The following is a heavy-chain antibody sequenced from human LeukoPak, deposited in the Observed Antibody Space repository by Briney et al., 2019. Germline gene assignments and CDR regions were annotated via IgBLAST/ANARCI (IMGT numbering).Heavy chain of an antibody. CDR3: ASVLMVYATFDY. V-gene: IGHV4-30-2*01. J-gene: IGHJ4*02. CDR1: GGSISSGGYS. CDR2: IYHSGST. D-gene: IGHD2-8*01. Sequence: PSETLSLTCIVSGGSISSGGYSWSWIRQPPGKGLEWIGYIYHSGSTYYNPSLKSRVTISVDRSKNQFSLKLSSVTAADTAVYYCASVLMVYATFDYWGQGTLVTVSS.